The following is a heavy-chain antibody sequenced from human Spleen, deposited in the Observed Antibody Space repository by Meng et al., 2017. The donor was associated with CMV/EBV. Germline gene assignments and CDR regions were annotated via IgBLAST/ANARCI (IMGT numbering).Heavy chain of an antibody. CDR1: GLTLSSHG. CDR2: ISSHGDNK. J-gene: IGHJ4*02. Sequence: SGLTLSSHGMQWVRQDQGKGLEWLAVISSHGDNKYYGESVRGRFSISRENSKNTMYLQLSSLRPEDTALYYCAKGCGGSPNCFIIDSWGQGALVTVSS. V-gene: IGHV3-30*18. D-gene: IGHD2-21*01. CDR3: AKGCGGSPNCFIIDS.